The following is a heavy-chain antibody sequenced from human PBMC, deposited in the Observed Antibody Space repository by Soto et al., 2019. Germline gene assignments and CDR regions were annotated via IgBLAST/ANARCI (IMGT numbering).Heavy chain of an antibody. CDR1: GFTFSSYA. CDR3: ARGPLSVVIAFDI. CDR2: ISGSGGST. J-gene: IGHJ3*02. V-gene: IGHV3-23*01. Sequence: PGGSLRLSCAASGFTFSSYAMSWVRQAPGKGLEWVSAISGSGGSTYYADSVKGRFTISRDNSKNSLYLQMNSLRDEDTAVYYCARGPLSVVIAFDIWGQGTMVTVSS. D-gene: IGHD2-15*01.